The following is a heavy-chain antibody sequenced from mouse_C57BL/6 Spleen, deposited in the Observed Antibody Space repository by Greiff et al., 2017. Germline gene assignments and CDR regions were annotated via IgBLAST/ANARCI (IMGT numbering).Heavy chain of an antibody. CDR2: IYPGNSDT. Sequence: EVQLQQSGTVLARPWASVKMSCKTSGYTFTSYWMHWVKQRPGQGLEWIGAIYPGNSDTSYNQKFKGKAKLTAVTSASTAYMELSSLTNEDSAVYYCTREVLYYYGSSYYFDYWGQGTTLTVSS. V-gene: IGHV1-5*01. CDR1: GYTFTSYW. J-gene: IGHJ2*01. CDR3: TREVLYYYGSSYYFDY. D-gene: IGHD1-1*01.